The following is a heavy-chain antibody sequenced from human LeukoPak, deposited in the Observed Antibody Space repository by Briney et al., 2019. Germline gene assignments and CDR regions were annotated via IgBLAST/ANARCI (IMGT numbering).Heavy chain of an antibody. D-gene: IGHD6-19*01. Sequence: GGSLRLSCAASGFAFNNYDMTWVRQAPGKGLEWVSSIGYSSFFIYYADSVRSRFTISRDNAKNSVYLQMNTLRAEDTAVYYCSCSSPPLRRSSQPEYWGQGTLVTVSS. V-gene: IGHV3-21*01. CDR2: IGYSSFFI. CDR1: GFAFNNYD. J-gene: IGHJ4*02. CDR3: SCSSPPLRRSSQPEY.